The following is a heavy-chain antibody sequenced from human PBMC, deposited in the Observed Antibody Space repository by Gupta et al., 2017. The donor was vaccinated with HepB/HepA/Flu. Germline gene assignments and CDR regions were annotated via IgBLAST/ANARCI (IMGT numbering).Heavy chain of an antibody. CDR2: ISASAGTT. CDR1: GFTFTDYA. D-gene: IGHD3-10*01. Sequence: EVQMLESGGALVQPGGSLRLSWAGSGFTFTDYAMTWVRQAPGKGLEWVSIISASAGTTYYADSVKGRFTISRDNSKSRLYLQMNSLRADDTAVYYCVKGLGLRVRGDNAMDVWGQGTTVTVSS. J-gene: IGHJ6*02. V-gene: IGHV3-23*01. CDR3: VKGLGLRVRGDNAMDV.